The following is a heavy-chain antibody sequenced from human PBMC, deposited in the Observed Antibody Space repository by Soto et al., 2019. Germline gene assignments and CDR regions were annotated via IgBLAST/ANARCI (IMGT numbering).Heavy chain of an antibody. D-gene: IGHD5-12*01. CDR2: TYFRSKWYN. V-gene: IGHV6-1*01. Sequence: SQTLSLTCALSGDSVSSNTASWNWIRQSPSRGLEWLGRTYFRSKWYNDYAVSVKSRIIINPDTSNNQFSLQLNSVTPEDTVVYFCAKGDNLGPKTGYAFDPWGQGIMVTVSS. CDR1: GDSVSSNTAS. CDR3: AKGDNLGPKTGYAFDP. J-gene: IGHJ5*02.